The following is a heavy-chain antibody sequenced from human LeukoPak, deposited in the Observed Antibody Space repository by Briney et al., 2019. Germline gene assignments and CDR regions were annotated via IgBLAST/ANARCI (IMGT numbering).Heavy chain of an antibody. CDR1: GFTFRNFA. V-gene: IGHV3-23*01. J-gene: IGHJ3*01. D-gene: IGHD4-17*01. Sequence: PGGSLRLSCIASGFTFRNFAMMWVRQAPGKGLEWVSAIHAGGDSTVYADAVGGRFTISRDNSNNALYLQMNELRADDTAVYYCARDPNGDYIGAFDFWGQGTMVTVS. CDR2: IHAGGDST. CDR3: ARDPNGDYIGAFDF.